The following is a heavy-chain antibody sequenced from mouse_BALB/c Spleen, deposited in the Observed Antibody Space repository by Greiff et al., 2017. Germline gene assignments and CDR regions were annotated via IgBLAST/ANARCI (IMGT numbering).Heavy chain of an antibody. Sequence: EVMLVESGGDLVKPGGSLKLSCAASGFTFSSYGMSWVRQTPDKRLEWVATISSGGSYTYYPDSVKGRFTISRDNAKNTLYLQMSSLKSEVTAMYYCATDGYYDAMDYWGQGTSVTVSS. V-gene: IGHV5-6*01. D-gene: IGHD2-3*01. J-gene: IGHJ4*01. CDR3: ATDGYYDAMDY. CDR1: GFTFSSYG. CDR2: ISSGGSYT.